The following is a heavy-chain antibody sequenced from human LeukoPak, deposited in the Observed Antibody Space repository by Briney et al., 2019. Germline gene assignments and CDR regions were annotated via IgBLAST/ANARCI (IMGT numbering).Heavy chain of an antibody. CDR2: ISSNGSII. CDR1: GFSFSDYF. CDR3: ARVGPTSCGGSCPFDY. Sequence: GGSLRLSCAASGFSFSDYFMSWLRQAPGKGLEWVSYISSNGSIIHYADSVKGRFTISRDNAKHSLYLQMNSLRAEYTAVYYCARVGPTSCGGSCPFDYWGQGTLVTVSS. D-gene: IGHD2-21*01. V-gene: IGHV3-11*04. J-gene: IGHJ4*02.